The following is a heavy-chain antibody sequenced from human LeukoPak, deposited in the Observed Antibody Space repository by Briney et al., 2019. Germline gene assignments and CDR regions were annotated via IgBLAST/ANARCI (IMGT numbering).Heavy chain of an antibody. CDR2: IIPIFGTA. D-gene: IGHD4-11*01. V-gene: IGHV1-69*05. CDR3: AREMDRPFASQTYDYSNPGAFDI. Sequence: GASVKVSCKASGGTFSSYAISWVRQAPGQGLEWMGGIIPIFGTANYAQKFQGRVTITTDESTSTAYMELSSLRSEDTAVYYCAREMDRPFASQTYDYSNPGAFDIWGQGTMVTVSS. CDR1: GGTFSSYA. J-gene: IGHJ3*02.